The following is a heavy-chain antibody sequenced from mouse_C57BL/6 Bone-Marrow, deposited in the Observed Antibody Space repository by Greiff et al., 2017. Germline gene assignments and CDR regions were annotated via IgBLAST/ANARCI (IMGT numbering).Heavy chain of an antibody. D-gene: IGHD1-1*02. J-gene: IGHJ1*03. CDR3: ARHGYRYVDV. Sequence: QVQLQQSGSELRSPGSSVKLSCKDFDSEVFPIAYMSWVRQKPGHGFEWIGGILPSVGRTIDGEKFEDKATLAADTLSNTAYLELNSLTSEDSAIYYCARHGYRYVDVWGTGTTVTVSS. CDR1: DSEVFPIAY. CDR2: ILPSVGRT. V-gene: IGHV15-2*01.